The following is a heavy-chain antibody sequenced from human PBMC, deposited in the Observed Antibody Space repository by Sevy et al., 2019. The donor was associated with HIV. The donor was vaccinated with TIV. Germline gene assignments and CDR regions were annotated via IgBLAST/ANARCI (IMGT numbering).Heavy chain of an antibody. D-gene: IGHD6-6*01. CDR2: IYNSGST. V-gene: IGHV4-59*01. CDR1: GDSISRNY. CDR3: VRSLGSSAAGYGMDV. Sequence: SETLSLTCTVSGDSISRNYWSWIRQTPGMGLEWIGFIYNSGSTKYNPSLKSRVRISEDRSKNEFSLRLSSVSIADTAVYYCVRSLGSSAAGYGMDVWGQGTTVTVSS. J-gene: IGHJ6*02.